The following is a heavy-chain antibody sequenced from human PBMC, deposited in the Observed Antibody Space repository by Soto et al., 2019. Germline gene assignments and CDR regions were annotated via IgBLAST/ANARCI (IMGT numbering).Heavy chain of an antibody. CDR1: GYTFTSFD. J-gene: IGHJ4*02. Sequence: QGQLVQSGAEVKKPGASVKVSCKASGYTFTSFDINWVRQATGQGLEWMGWMNPNSGNTGYAQKFQGRVTMTRNTFISTAYMEFSSLSSEDTAVYYYARAYTWGVAVAGTWGQRTLVTVSS. V-gene: IGHV1-8*01. CDR2: MNPNSGNT. D-gene: IGHD6-19*01. CDR3: ARAYTWGVAVAGT.